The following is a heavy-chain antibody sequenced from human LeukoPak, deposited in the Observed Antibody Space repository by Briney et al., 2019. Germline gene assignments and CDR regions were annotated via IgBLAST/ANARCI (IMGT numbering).Heavy chain of an antibody. CDR1: GFTLSSNW. CDR2: MNQDGSGT. Sequence: GGSLTLSCAVSGFTLSSNWMHWVRQAPGKGLEWVSRMNQDGSGTSYADSVKGRFTISRDNAKNTVYLQMNSLRAEDSAMYYCATVFDYWGQGTLVTASS. J-gene: IGHJ4*02. V-gene: IGHV3-74*01. CDR3: ATVFDY.